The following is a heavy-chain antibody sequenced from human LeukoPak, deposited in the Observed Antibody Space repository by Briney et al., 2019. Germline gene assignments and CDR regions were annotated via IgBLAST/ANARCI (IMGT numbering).Heavy chain of an antibody. D-gene: IGHD3-3*01. V-gene: IGHV3-23*01. CDR2: ISGRGTSI. J-gene: IGHJ4*02. CDR1: GFTFTNYG. CDR3: VRNDTSGVGLDY. Sequence: GGSLRLSCAASGFTFTNYGMTWVRQAPGKGLEWVSNISGRGTSINYAVSVKGRFSISRDNSKNTLYLQMNSLRDEDTAVYYCVRNDTSGVGLDYWGQGSLVTVSS.